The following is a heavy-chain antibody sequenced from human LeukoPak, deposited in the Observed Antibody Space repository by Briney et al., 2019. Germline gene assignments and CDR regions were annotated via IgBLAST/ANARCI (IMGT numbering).Heavy chain of an antibody. CDR3: ARDGTGYYGSGRMDV. D-gene: IGHD3-10*01. CDR2: ISAYNGNT. J-gene: IGHJ6*04. Sequence: ASVKVSCKASGYTFTSYGISWVRQAPGQGLEWMGWISAYNGNTNYAQKLQGRVTMTTDTSTSTAYMELSSLRSEDTAVYYCARDGTGYYGSGRMDVWGKGTTVTVSS. V-gene: IGHV1-18*01. CDR1: GYTFTSYG.